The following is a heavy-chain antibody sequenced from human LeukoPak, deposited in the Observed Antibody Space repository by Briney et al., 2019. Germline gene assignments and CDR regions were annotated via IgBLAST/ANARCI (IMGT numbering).Heavy chain of an antibody. D-gene: IGHD3-22*01. Sequence: PSETLSLTCAVYGGSFSGYYWSWIRQPPGKGLEWIGEINHSGSTNYKPSLKSRVTISVDTSRNQFSLKLSSVTAADTAVYYCARGKRISMIVRGGPVPQNNYWGQGTLVTVSS. CDR1: GGSFSGYY. J-gene: IGHJ4*02. CDR2: INHSGST. V-gene: IGHV4-34*01. CDR3: ARGKRISMIVRGGPVPQNNY.